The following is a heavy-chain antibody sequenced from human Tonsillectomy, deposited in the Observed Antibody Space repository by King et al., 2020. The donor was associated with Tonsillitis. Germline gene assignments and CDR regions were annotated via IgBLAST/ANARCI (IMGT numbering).Heavy chain of an antibody. D-gene: IGHD3-22*01. CDR1: GYTFSNFG. CDR3: ARDSWYGFDVSGYYYFDY. V-gene: IGHV1-18*01. J-gene: IGHJ4*01. Sequence: QLVQSGSEVKKPGASVKVSCKASGYTFSNFGITWVRQAPGQGLEWMGWISAYNGNTNYAQKVQGRITMTTDSSTSTVYMELRSLRSDDTAVYYCARDSWYGFDVSGYYYFDYWGQEPLSPSPQ. CDR2: ISAYNGNT.